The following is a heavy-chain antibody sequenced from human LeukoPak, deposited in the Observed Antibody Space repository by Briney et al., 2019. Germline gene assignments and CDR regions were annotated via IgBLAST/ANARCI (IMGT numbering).Heavy chain of an antibody. D-gene: IGHD3-22*01. CDR2: IYNGGST. V-gene: IGHV3-66*01. J-gene: IGHJ4*02. CDR3: ARSLPRWLIIDY. Sequence: PGGSLRLSCAASGFTFSSYAMSWVRQAPGKGLDWVSVIYNGGSTYYADSVKGRFTISRDNSKKTLYLQMNSLRAEDTAVYYCARSLPRWLIIDYWGQPTLVTVSS. CDR1: GFTFSSYA.